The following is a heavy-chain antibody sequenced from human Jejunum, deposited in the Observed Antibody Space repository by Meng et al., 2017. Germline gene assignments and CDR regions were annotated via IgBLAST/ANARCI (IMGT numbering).Heavy chain of an antibody. D-gene: IGHD4-17*01. Sequence: SCAASGFTFSDSGMHWVRQAPGKGLEWVAVIWNAGTIQYYADSVKGRFTISRDNSKNTLYLQMSSLKAEDTAVYYCARDEYGDYYYGMDVWGQGTTVTVSS. CDR1: GFTFSDSG. J-gene: IGHJ6*02. CDR2: IWNAGTIQ. V-gene: IGHV3-33*01. CDR3: ARDEYGDYYYGMDV.